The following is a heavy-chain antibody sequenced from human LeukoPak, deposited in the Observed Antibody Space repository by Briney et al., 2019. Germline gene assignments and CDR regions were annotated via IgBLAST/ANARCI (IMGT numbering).Heavy chain of an antibody. V-gene: IGHV4-59*01. CDR3: ARERGRGGYYDSSGPYYFAD. CDR2: IYYSGNT. J-gene: IGHJ4*02. CDR1: GGSISGYY. D-gene: IGHD3-22*01. Sequence: SETLSLTCTVSGGSISGYYWSWIRQPPGKGLEWIGYIYYSGNTNYNPSLKSRVTISVDTSKNQFSLKLSSVTAADTAVYYCARERGRGGYYDSSGPYYFADCGQGSLVTVSS.